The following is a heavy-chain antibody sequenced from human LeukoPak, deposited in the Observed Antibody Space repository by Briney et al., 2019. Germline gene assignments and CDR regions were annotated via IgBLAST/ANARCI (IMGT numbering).Heavy chain of an antibody. V-gene: IGHV3-23*01. D-gene: IGHD3-10*01. CDR2: IRGSDGST. J-gene: IGHJ4*02. Sequence: EESLRLSCAASGFTFSTYALSWVRQAPGKGLEWVSSIRGSDGSTYYADSVKGRFAISRDNSKNTLYLQMNSLRAEDTAVYYCAKTLWFGESYYFDYWGQGTLVTVSS. CDR3: AKTLWFGESYYFDY. CDR1: GFTFSTYA.